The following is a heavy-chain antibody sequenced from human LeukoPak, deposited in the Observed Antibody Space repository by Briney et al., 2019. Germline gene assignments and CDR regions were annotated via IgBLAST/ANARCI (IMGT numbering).Heavy chain of an antibody. Sequence: GGSLRLSCAASGFTFDDYAMHWVRQAPGKGLEWVSGISWNSGSIGYADPVKGRFTISRDNAKNSLYLQMNSLRAEDTALYYCAKAGNIAALLDYWGQGTLVTVSS. J-gene: IGHJ4*02. CDR3: AKAGNIAALLDY. CDR1: GFTFDDYA. V-gene: IGHV3-9*01. D-gene: IGHD6-6*01. CDR2: ISWNSGSI.